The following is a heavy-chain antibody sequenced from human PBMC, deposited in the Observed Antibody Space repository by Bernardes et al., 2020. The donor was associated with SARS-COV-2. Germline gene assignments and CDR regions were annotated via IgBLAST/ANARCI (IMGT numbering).Heavy chain of an antibody. V-gene: IGHV3-9*01. CDR2: ISWNSGSI. D-gene: IGHD2-15*01. CDR3: AKDVCGGSCNSFDY. J-gene: IGHJ4*02. Sequence: GGSLRLSCAASGFTFDDYAMHWVRQAPGKGLEWVSGISWNSGSIDYADSVKGRFTISRDNAKNSLYLQINSLRAEDTALYYCAKDVCGGSCNSFDYWGQGTLVTVSS. CDR1: GFTFDDYA.